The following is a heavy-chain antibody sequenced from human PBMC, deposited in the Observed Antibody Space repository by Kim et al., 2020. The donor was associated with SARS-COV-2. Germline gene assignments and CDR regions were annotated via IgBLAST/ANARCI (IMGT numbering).Heavy chain of an antibody. J-gene: IGHJ4*02. Sequence: NYNRSLKRRDTLSVDTSKNQFSLKLRSVTDADTAVYYCARGGGYSYGAIDYWGQGTLVTVSS. CDR3: ARGGGYSYGAIDY. D-gene: IGHD5-18*01. V-gene: IGHV4-34*01.